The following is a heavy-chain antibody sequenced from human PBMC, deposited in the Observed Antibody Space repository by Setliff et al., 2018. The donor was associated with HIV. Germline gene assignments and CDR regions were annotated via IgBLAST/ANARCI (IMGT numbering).Heavy chain of an antibody. CDR3: ARHDGMKAARRYNNDYMDV. J-gene: IGHJ6*03. Sequence: PSETLSLTCAVYGGSLSGYYWRWIRQPPGKGLEWIGDVSHTGSTNYNPSLKSRITISADTPKNQFSLKLSSVTAADTAVYYCARHDGMKAARRYNNDYMDVWGKGTTVTVSS. V-gene: IGHV4-34*01. CDR2: VSHTGST. CDR1: GGSLSGYY. D-gene: IGHD6-6*01.